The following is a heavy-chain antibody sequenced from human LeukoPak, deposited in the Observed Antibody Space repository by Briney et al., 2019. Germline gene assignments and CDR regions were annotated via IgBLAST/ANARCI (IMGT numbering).Heavy chain of an antibody. CDR2: MKEEGSEK. J-gene: IGHJ4*02. D-gene: IGHD2-21*02. V-gene: IGHV3-7*05. CDR1: GFTFSIYW. CDR3: ARATMTDIVLDY. Sequence: PGGSLRLSCAASGFTFSIYWMTWVRQAPGKGLEWVAIMKEEGSEKYCVDSVQGRFTISRDNAKNSLYLQMNSLRAEDTAVYYCARATMTDIVLDYWGQGTLVTVSS.